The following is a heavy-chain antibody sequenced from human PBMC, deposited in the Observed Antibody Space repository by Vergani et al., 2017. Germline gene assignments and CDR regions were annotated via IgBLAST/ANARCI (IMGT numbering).Heavy chain of an antibody. D-gene: IGHD3-22*01. CDR2: IIAYNGNT. CDR1: GYTFTSYG. V-gene: IGHV1-18*01. Sequence: QVQLVQSGAEVKKPGASVKVSCKASGYTFTSYGISWVRQAPGQGLEWMGWIIAYNGNTNYAQKLQGRVTMTTDTSTSTAYVELRSLRSDDTSVYYCARSPYSSPYQMDGGFDIGGQGTMVTVSS. CDR3: ARSPYSSPYQMDGGFDI. J-gene: IGHJ3*02.